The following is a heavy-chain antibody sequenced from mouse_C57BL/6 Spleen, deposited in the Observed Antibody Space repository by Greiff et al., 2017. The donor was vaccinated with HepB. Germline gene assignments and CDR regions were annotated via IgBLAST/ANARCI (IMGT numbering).Heavy chain of an antibody. CDR2: IYPSDSET. CDR1: GYTFTSYW. CDR3: AREFYDGYFDY. Sequence: VQLQQPGAELVRPGSSVKLSCKASGYTFTSYWMDWVKQRPGQGLEWIGNIYPSDSETHYNQKFKDKATLTVDKSSSTAYMQLSSLTSEDSAVYYCAREFYDGYFDYWGQGTTLTVSS. V-gene: IGHV1-61*01. D-gene: IGHD2-3*01. J-gene: IGHJ2*01.